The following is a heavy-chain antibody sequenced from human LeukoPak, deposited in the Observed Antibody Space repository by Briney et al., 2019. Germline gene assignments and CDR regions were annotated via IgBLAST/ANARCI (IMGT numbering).Heavy chain of an antibody. J-gene: IGHJ6*02. Sequence: TSETLSLTCTVSGVSISIYYWSWIRQPPGKGLEWIGSIYYSGSTNYNPSLKSRATISVDTSKNQFSLKLSSVTAADTAVYYCARDVGMDVWGQGTTVTVSS. CDR3: ARDVGMDV. CDR2: IYYSGST. CDR1: GVSISIYY. V-gene: IGHV4-59*01.